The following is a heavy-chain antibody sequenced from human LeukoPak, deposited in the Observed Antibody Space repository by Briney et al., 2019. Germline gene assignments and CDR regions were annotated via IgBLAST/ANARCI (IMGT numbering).Heavy chain of an antibody. CDR3: ARPGDYANGAGGY. V-gene: IGHV4-39*01. J-gene: IGHJ4*02. CDR2: FYTSGTT. Sequence: PSETLSLTCTVSGGSISSSNYYWGWIRQPPGKGLEWVGSFYTSGTTYHDPSLKSRVTISVDTSKNQFSLKMSSVTAADTAVYYCARPGDYANGAGGYWGQGTLVTVSS. CDR1: GGSISSSNYY. D-gene: IGHD4-17*01.